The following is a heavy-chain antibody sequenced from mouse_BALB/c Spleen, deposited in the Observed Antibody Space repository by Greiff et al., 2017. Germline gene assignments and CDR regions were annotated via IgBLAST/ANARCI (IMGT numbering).Heavy chain of an antibody. J-gene: IGHJ2*01. V-gene: IGHV3-6*02. Sequence: EVQLQQSGPGLVKPSQSLSLTCSVTGYSITSGYYWNWIRQFPGNKLEWMGYISYDGSNNYNPSLKNRISITRDTSKNQFFLKLNSVTTEDTATYYCARLGGDGYFDYWGQGTTLTVSS. CDR3: ARLGGDGYFDY. CDR1: GYSITSGYY. CDR2: ISYDGSN. D-gene: IGHD2-3*01.